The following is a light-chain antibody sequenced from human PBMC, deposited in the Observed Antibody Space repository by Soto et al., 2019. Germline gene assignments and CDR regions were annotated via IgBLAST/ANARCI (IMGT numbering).Light chain of an antibody. CDR1: QTIRTS. CDR3: QQTYATPPT. CDR2: AAS. Sequence: DIQMTQSPSTLSASVGDRVILTCRASQTIRTSFTWYQQKPGKAPKLLIYAASTLHSGVPSRFSGSGSGTDFTLSISNLQPEDFATYFCQQTYATPPTFGQGTKVEI. J-gene: IGKJ1*01. V-gene: IGKV1-39*01.